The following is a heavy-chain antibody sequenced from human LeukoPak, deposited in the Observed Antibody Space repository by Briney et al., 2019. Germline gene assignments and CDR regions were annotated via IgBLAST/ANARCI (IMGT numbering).Heavy chain of an antibody. CDR1: GFPFSNHA. D-gene: IGHD2-15*01. V-gene: IGHV3-23*01. CDR3: VREAGYCASVCLKSNWFDP. CDR2: ISNGNT. J-gene: IGHJ5*02. Sequence: GSLRLSCAASGFPFSNHAMSWVRQPPGKGLEWVAAISNGNTYYADSVRGRFTISRDDSKNMVYLQMNSLRDEDTALYYCVREAGYCASVCLKSNWFDPWGQGTLVTVSS.